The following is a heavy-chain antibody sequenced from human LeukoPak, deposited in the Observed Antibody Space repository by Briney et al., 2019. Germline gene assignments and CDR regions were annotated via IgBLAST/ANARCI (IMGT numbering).Heavy chain of an antibody. CDR2: VYATGGTS. Sequence: ASVKVSCKASEDTFPYYHIHWVRQAPGQGGEWMGAVYATGGTSINTQNFQGRVTMHSDTSLGTVYMELSRLRFRHTAMYFFLSEDPRSYYFDYWGQGILVTVSS. J-gene: IGHJ4*02. CDR1: EDTFPYYH. CDR3: LSEDPRSYYFDY. V-gene: IGHV1-46*01.